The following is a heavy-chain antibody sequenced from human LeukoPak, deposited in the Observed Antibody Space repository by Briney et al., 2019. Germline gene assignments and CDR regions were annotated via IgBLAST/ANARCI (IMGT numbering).Heavy chain of an antibody. D-gene: IGHD1-26*01. CDR2: ISTHNGHT. CDR3: ARGDKVGATSWYDFDL. Sequence: ASVKVSCKASNYTFINYGVNWVRQAPGQGLEWMGWISTHNGHTNYAQNLKGRVTMTTDTSTTTAYMELRTLKSDDTTVYYCARGDKVGATSWYDFDLWGQGTLVTVSS. V-gene: IGHV1-18*01. CDR1: NYTFINYG. J-gene: IGHJ4*02.